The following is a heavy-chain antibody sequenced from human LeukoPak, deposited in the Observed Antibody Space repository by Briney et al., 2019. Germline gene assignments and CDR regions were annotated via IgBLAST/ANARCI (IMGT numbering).Heavy chain of an antibody. CDR2: IRYDGSNK. V-gene: IGHV3-30*02. Sequence: PGGSLRLSCAASGFTFSSYGMHWVRQAPGKGLEWVAFIRYDGSNKYYADSVKGRFTISRDNSKNTLYLQMNSLRAEDTAVYYCAKGRCSSTSCYLDYYYYMDVWGKGTTVTVSS. D-gene: IGHD2-2*01. CDR3: AKGRCSSTSCYLDYYYYMDV. CDR1: GFTFSSYG. J-gene: IGHJ6*03.